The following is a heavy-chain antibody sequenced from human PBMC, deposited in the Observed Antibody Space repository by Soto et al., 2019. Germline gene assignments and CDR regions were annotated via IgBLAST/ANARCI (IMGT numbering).Heavy chain of an antibody. V-gene: IGHV3-30*18. D-gene: IGHD1-26*01. Sequence: QVQLVESGGGVVQPGRSLRLSCAASGFTFSHYAMHWVRQAPGKGLEWVALMSYDGSNEYYADSVKGRFTISRDNSKNPLYLQMISLRAEDTAVYYCAKDGSHNFDYWGQGTLVTVSS. CDR1: GFTFSHYA. CDR3: AKDGSHNFDY. J-gene: IGHJ4*02. CDR2: MSYDGSNE.